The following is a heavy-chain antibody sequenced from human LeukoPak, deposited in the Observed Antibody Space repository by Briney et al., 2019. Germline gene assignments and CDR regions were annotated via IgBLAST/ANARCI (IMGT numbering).Heavy chain of an antibody. CDR3: ARDYYDSSGYYLDY. CDR1: GYTFTGYY. D-gene: IGHD3-22*01. Sequence: ASVKVSCKASGYTFTGYYMHWVRQAPGQGLEWMGWINPNSGGTNYAQKFHGRVTMTRDTSISTAYMELSRLRSDDTAVYYCARDYYDSSGYYLDYWGQETLVTVSS. V-gene: IGHV1-2*02. CDR2: INPNSGGT. J-gene: IGHJ4*02.